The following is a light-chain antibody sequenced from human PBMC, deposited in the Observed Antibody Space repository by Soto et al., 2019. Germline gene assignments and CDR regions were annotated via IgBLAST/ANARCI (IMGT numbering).Light chain of an antibody. V-gene: IGLV2-8*01. J-gene: IGLJ2*01. Sequence: QSALTQPPSASGSPGQLVTISCTGTTSDVGGYNYVSWYQLHPGKVPKLIISEVNKRPSGVPDRFSGSKSGSTASLTVSGLQAEDEADYFCSSYAGSKNFILFGGGTKLTVL. CDR1: TSDVGGYNY. CDR3: SSYAGSKNFIL. CDR2: EVN.